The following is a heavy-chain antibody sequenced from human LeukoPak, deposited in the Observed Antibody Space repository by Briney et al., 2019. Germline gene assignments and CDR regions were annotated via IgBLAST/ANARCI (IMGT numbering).Heavy chain of an antibody. CDR1: GGPISSYY. V-gene: IGHV4-59*08. J-gene: IGHJ4*02. CDR3: ARSLRGYSYGYGLIDY. CDR2: IYYSGSA. D-gene: IGHD5-18*01. Sequence: SETLSLTCTVSGGPISSYYWSWIRQPPGKGLEWIGYIYYSGSANYNPSLKSRVTISVDTSKNQFSLKLSSVTAADTAVYYCARSLRGYSYGYGLIDYWGQGTLVTVSS.